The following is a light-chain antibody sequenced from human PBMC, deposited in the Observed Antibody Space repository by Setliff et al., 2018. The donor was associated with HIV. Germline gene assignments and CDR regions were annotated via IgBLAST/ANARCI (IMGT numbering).Light chain of an antibody. J-gene: IGLJ1*01. CDR2: DDS. CDR3: CSYTSRSTRV. CDR1: SSDIGTYNL. Sequence: QSVLAQPASVSGSPGQSITISCTGTSSDIGTYNLVSWYQQYPGKAPKLMIYDDSKRPSGLSNRFSGSKSGNTASLTISGVQAEDEADYYCCSYTSRSTRVFGTGTKVTVL. V-gene: IGLV2-14*02.